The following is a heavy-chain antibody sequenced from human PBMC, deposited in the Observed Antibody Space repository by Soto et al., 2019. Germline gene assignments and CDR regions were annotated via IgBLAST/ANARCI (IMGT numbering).Heavy chain of an antibody. CDR1: GFTFSTYS. V-gene: IGHV3-48*01. D-gene: IGHD3-3*01. CDR3: ARGPAGYYDFWSGYQANFDY. J-gene: IGHJ4*02. CDR2: INSRSSNI. Sequence: GGSLRLSCGASGFTFSTYSMNWVRQAPGKGLEWISYINSRSSNIYYADSVKGRFTISRDNSKNTLYLQMNSLRAEDTAVYYCARGPAGYYDFWSGYQANFDYWGQGTLVTVSS.